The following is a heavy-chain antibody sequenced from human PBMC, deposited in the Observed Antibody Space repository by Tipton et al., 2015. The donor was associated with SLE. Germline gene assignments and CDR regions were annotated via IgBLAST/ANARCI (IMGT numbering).Heavy chain of an antibody. CDR1: GGSISSGSYY. Sequence: TLSLTCTVSGGSISSGSYYWSWIRQPAGKGLEWIGRIYTSGSTNYNPSLKSRVTISVGTSKNQFSLKLSSVTAADTAVYYCARDAAYSKVLDYWGQGTLVTVSS. D-gene: IGHD4-11*01. CDR3: ARDAAYSKVLDY. V-gene: IGHV4-61*02. J-gene: IGHJ4*02. CDR2: IYTSGST.